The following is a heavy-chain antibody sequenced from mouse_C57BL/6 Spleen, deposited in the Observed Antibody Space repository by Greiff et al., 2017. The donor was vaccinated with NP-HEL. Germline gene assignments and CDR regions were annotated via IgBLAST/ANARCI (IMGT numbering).Heavy chain of an antibody. CDR2: ISDGGSYT. D-gene: IGHD2-1*01. CDR1: GFTFSSYA. Sequence: EVQGVESGGGLVKPGGSLKLSCAASGFTFSSYAMSWVRQTPEKRLEWVATISDGGSYTYYPDNVKGRFTISRDNAKNNLYLQMSHLKSEDTAMYYCARDRDYGNYIYYFDYWGQGTTLTVSS. CDR3: ARDRDYGNYIYYFDY. J-gene: IGHJ2*01. V-gene: IGHV5-4*01.